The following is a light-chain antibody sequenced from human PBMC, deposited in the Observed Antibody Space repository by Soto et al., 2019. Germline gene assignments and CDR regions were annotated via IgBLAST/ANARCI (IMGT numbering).Light chain of an antibody. CDR3: QQYGSSPGT. CDR2: GAS. V-gene: IGKV3-20*01. CDR1: QSVSSSY. J-gene: IGKJ1*01. Sequence: EIVLTQSPGTLSLSPGERATLSCRASQSVSSSYLAWYQQKPGQAPRLLIYGASSRATVIPDRFRGSGSGTDFTLTVSRLEPEDFAVYYCQQYGSSPGTFGQGTKVEIK.